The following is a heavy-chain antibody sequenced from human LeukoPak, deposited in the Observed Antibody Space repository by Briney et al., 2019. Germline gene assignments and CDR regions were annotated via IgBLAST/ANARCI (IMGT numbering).Heavy chain of an antibody. V-gene: IGHV3-15*01. Sequence: PGGSLRLSCAASGFTFSNAWMSWVRQAPGKGLEWVGRIKSKTDGGTIDYAAPVKGGFTISRDDSKNTLYLQMNSLKTEDTAVYYCTTILAPYSSSWYSYYYYYGMDVWGQGTTVTVSS. CDR3: TTILAPYSSSWYSYYYYYGMDV. D-gene: IGHD6-13*01. CDR2: IKSKTDGGTI. CDR1: GFTFSNAW. J-gene: IGHJ6*02.